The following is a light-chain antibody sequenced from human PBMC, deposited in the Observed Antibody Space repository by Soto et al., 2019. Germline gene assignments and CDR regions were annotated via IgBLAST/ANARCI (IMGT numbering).Light chain of an antibody. J-gene: IGKJ4*01. V-gene: IGKV3-20*01. CDR1: QIISSTY. Sequence: DIVLTQSPGTLSLSPGERATLSCRASQIISSTYLGWYQQKPGQAPRLLIYGASSRATGIPDRFSGSGSGTDFTLTINSLQSEDFAIYYCQPYNNWPLTFGGGTKVESK. CDR3: QPYNNWPLT. CDR2: GAS.